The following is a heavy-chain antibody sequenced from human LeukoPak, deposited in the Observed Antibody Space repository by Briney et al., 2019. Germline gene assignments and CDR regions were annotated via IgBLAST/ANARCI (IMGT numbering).Heavy chain of an antibody. Sequence: SETLSLTCTVSGGSTTSSSYYWGWIRQPPGKGLEWIGSIYYSGSTYYNPSLKSRVTISVDTSKNQFSLKLSSVTAADTAVYYCARNTYYDFWSGTEAYFDYWGQGTLVTVSS. CDR3: ARNTYYDFWSGTEAYFDY. J-gene: IGHJ4*02. V-gene: IGHV4-39*01. D-gene: IGHD3-3*01. CDR1: GGSTTSSSYY. CDR2: IYYSGST.